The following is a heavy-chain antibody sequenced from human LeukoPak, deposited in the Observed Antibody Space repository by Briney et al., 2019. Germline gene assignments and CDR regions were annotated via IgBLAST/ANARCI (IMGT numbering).Heavy chain of an antibody. V-gene: IGHV3-23*01. D-gene: IGHD3-3*01. Sequence: GSLRLSCAASGFTLSSYAMSWVRQAPGKGLEWVSAISGSGGSTYYADSVKGRFTISRDNSKNTLYLQMNSLRAEDTAVYYCAKGPDYDFWSGYFDYWGQGTLVTVSS. CDR1: GFTLSSYA. CDR2: ISGSGGST. J-gene: IGHJ4*02. CDR3: AKGPDYDFWSGYFDY.